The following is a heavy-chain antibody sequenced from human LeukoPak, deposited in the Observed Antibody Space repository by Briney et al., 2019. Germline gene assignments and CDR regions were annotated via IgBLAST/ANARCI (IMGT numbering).Heavy chain of an antibody. D-gene: IGHD3-16*01. CDR2: IYGDGTT. Sequence: PSETLSLTCSVSGYSIGTGYYWGWIRQPPGKGLQWIGSIYGDGTTFYNPSLESRLTISIDTSKNQFSLKVTSMTAADTAVYYCARPNTWITEGFDHWGQGALVTVSS. CDR3: ARPNTWITEGFDH. V-gene: IGHV4-38-2*01. J-gene: IGHJ5*02. CDR1: GYSIGTGYY.